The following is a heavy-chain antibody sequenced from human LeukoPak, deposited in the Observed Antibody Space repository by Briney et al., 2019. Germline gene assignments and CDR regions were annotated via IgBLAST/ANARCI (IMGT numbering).Heavy chain of an antibody. CDR3: ARDCGSTRGRCYYYMDV. J-gene: IGHJ6*03. CDR2: ISAYNGNT. D-gene: IGHD2-2*01. CDR1: GYTFTSYG. Sequence: ASVKVSCKASGYTFTSYGISWVRQAPGQGLEWMGWISAYNGNTNYAQKLQGRVTMTTDTSTSTAYMELRSLRSDDTAVYYCARDCGSTRGRCYYYMDVWGKGTTVTVSS. V-gene: IGHV1-18*01.